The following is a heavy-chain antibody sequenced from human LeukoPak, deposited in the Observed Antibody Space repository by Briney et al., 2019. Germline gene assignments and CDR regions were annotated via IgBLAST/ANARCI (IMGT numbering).Heavy chain of an antibody. V-gene: IGHV3-53*01. J-gene: IGHJ2*01. Sequence: GGSLRLSCAASGFTVSNNYMSWARQAPGKKLEWVSDIYSDGTTFYADSVKGRFTISRDNSKNTLYLQMNSLRAEDTAVYHCARYDFILISYFDLWGRGALVTVSS. CDR3: ARYDFILISYFDL. D-gene: IGHD3-3*01. CDR1: GFTVSNNY. CDR2: IYSDGTT.